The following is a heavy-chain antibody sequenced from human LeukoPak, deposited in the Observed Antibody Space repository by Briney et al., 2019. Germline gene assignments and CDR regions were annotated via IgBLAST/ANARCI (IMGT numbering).Heavy chain of an antibody. CDR1: GYSISSGYY. V-gene: IGHV4-38-2*02. Sequence: SETLSLTCTVSGYSISSGYYWGWIRQPPGKGLEWIGSIYHSGSTYYNPSLKSRVTISVDTSKNQFSLKLSSVTAADTAVYYCATSTISAFDIWGQGTMVTVSS. D-gene: IGHD2-21*01. CDR3: ATSTISAFDI. CDR2: IYHSGST. J-gene: IGHJ3*02.